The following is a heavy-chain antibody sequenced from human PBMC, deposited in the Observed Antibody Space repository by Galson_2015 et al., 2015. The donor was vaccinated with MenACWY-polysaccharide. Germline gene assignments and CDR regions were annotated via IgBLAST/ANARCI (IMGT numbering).Heavy chain of an antibody. CDR1: GDSVSSNSAA. J-gene: IGHJ4*02. V-gene: IGHV6-1*01. CDR3: ARIVGGTRDY. Sequence: CAISGDSVSSNSAAWNWIRQSPSRGLEWPGRTYYRSKWYNDYAVSVKSRITIKPDTSKIQFSLHLNSVSPEDAAVYYCARIVGGTRDYWGQGILVTVSS. D-gene: IGHD1-26*01. CDR2: TYYRSKWYN.